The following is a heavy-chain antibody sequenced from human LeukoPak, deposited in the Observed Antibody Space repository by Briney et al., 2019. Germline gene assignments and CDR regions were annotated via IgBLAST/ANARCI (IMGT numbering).Heavy chain of an antibody. CDR2: IYYSGST. CDR3: AWQGGGFWYFDL. D-gene: IGHD6-25*01. J-gene: IGHJ2*01. CDR1: GGSISSYY. Sequence: KPSETLSLTGTVSGGSISSYYWSWIRQPPGKGLEWIGYIYYSGSTNYNPSLKSRVTISVDTSKNQFALKLSSVTAADTAVYYCAWQGGGFWYFDLWGRGTLVTVSS. V-gene: IGHV4-59*08.